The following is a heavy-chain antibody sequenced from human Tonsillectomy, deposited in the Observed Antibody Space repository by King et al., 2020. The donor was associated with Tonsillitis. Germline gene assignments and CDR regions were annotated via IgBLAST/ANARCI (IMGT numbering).Heavy chain of an antibody. Sequence: QLVQSGAEVKKPGGSLRISCKGSGYSFSNYWIVWVRQMPGKGLEWMGKINPSDSHPDYSPSFEGHVTISADKSICTAFLQWNSLKASDTAIYYCARIIMITFGGVIVGNWFDSWGQGTLVTVSS. CDR2: INPSDSHP. D-gene: IGHD3-16*01. CDR1: GYSFSNYW. J-gene: IGHJ5*01. CDR3: ARIIMITFGGVIVGNWFDS. V-gene: IGHV5-10-1*03.